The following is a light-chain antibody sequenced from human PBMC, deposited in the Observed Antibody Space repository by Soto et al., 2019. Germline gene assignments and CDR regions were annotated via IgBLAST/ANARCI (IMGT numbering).Light chain of an antibody. Sequence: EIVLTQSPGTLSLSPGERATLSCRASQSVSSSYLAWYQQKPGQAPRLLINGASSRATGIPDRFSGSGSGTDFNLTISRLEPEDFAVYYCQQYGTSPPSTFGQGTRLEIK. J-gene: IGKJ5*01. CDR2: GAS. V-gene: IGKV3-20*01. CDR3: QQYGTSPPST. CDR1: QSVSSSY.